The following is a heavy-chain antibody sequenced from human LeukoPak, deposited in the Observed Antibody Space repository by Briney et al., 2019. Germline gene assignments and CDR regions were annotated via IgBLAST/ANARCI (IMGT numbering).Heavy chain of an antibody. CDR3: ARDPEDLPYSEFDY. J-gene: IGHJ4*02. CDR1: GFTFSSYE. Sequence: PGGSLRLSCAASGFTFSSYEMNWVRQAPGKGLEWVSYISSSGSTIYYADSVKGRFTISRDNAKNSLYLQMNSLRAEDTAVYYCARDPEDLPYSEFDYWGQGTLVTVPS. V-gene: IGHV3-48*03. D-gene: IGHD6-13*01. CDR2: ISSSGSTI.